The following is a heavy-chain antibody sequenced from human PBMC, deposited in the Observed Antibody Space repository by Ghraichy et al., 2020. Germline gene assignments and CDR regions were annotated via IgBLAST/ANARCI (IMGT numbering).Heavy chain of an antibody. CDR3: AKDRVETSYHFNVMDV. Sequence: GESLNISCAGSGFTFSSYSMNWVRQAPNKGLEWVAVISYDGTYKYYADSVKGRFIISRDKSRKTLYLQMDRLRPEDTAVYYCAKDRVETSYHFNVMDVWGHGTTVSVS. CDR2: ISYDGTYK. D-gene: IGHD2-8*01. V-gene: IGHV3-30*18. J-gene: IGHJ6*02. CDR1: GFTFSSYS.